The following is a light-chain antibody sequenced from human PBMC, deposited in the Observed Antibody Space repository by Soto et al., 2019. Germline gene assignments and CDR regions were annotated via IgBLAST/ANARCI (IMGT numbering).Light chain of an antibody. CDR1: KNDIGVYDF. J-gene: IGLJ1*01. Sequence: QSALTQPPSASGSPGQSVTISCTGTKNDIGVYDFVSWYQHHPGKAPRLIIYEVVQRPSGVPDRFSGSKSGNTASLTVSGLQAADEAAYYCCSYTGNKVFVFGTGTKVTLL. V-gene: IGLV2-8*01. CDR2: EVV. CDR3: CSYTGNKVFV.